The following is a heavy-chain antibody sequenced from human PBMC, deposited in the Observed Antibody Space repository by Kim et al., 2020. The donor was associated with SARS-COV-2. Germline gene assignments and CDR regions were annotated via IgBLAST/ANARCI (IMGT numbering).Heavy chain of an antibody. D-gene: IGHD3-10*01. J-gene: IGHJ4*02. CDR2: ISSDGAST. V-gene: IGHV3-30-3*01. CDR3: ARDWEPFYGSATYIFDF. CDR1: GFTFTTYA. Sequence: GGCLRLSCAASGFTFTTYAMHWVRQAPGKGLEWVAVISSDGASTYYAASVKGRFTISRDNSKNTLYLQMSSLRTEDTALYYCARDWEPFYGSATYIFDFWGQGTLVTVSS.